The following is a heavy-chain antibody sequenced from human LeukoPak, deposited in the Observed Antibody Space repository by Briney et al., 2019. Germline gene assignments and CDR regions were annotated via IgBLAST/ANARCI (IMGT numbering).Heavy chain of an antibody. D-gene: IGHD1-26*01. Sequence: PGGSLRLSCAASGFTFSSYWMHWVRQAPGKGLVWVSRINNDGGNTNYADSVKGRFTISRDNAKNMLYPQMNSLRAEDTAVYYCAKGGSSFPGDNWGQGTLVTVSS. J-gene: IGHJ4*02. CDR1: GFTFSSYW. V-gene: IGHV3-74*01. CDR3: AKGGSSFPGDN. CDR2: INNDGGNT.